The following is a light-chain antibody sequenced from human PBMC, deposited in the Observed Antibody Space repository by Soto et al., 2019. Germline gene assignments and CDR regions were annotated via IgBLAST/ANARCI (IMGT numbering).Light chain of an antibody. CDR3: SSYAGSNNFVV. V-gene: IGLV2-8*01. J-gene: IGLJ2*01. Sequence: QSVLTQPPSASGSPGQSVTISCTGTSSDVGGYNYVSWYQQHPGKAPKLMIYEVSKRTSGVPDRFSGSKSGNTASLTVSGLQAEAEADYYCSSYAGSNNFVVFGGGTKLTVL. CDR2: EVS. CDR1: SSDVGGYNY.